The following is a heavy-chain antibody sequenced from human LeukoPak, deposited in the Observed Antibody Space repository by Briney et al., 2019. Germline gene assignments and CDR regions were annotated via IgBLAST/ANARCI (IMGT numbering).Heavy chain of an antibody. D-gene: IGHD3-16*02. V-gene: IGHV1-18*01. J-gene: IGHJ4*02. CDR3: ARAEGFFYDYVWGSYRYSPHYFDY. Sequence: GASVKVSCKASGYTFTSYGISWVRQAPGQGLEWMGWISAYNGNTNYAQKLQGRVTMTTDTSTSTANMELGSLRSDDTAVYYCARAEGFFYDYVWGSYRYSPHYFDYWGQGTLVTVSS. CDR2: ISAYNGNT. CDR1: GYTFTSYG.